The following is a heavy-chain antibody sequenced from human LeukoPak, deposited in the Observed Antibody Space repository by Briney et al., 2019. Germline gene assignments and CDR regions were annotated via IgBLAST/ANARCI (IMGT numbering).Heavy chain of an antibody. Sequence: PGGSLRLSCAASGFTFSNYGMHWVRQAPGKGLEWVAFIRYDGSNKYYADSVKGRFTISRDNSKNTLYLQMNSLRAEDTAVYYCAKGQGAAAVDYYYYMDVWGKGTTVTVSS. CDR2: IRYDGSNK. V-gene: IGHV3-30*02. CDR1: GFTFSNYG. J-gene: IGHJ6*03. D-gene: IGHD6-13*01. CDR3: AKGQGAAAVDYYYYMDV.